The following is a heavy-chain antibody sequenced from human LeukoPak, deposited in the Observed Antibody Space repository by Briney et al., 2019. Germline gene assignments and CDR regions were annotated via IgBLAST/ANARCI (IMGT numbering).Heavy chain of an antibody. Sequence: GGSLRLSCAASGFTFSSYWMSWVRQAPGKGLEWVANIKQDGSEKYYVDSVKGRFTISRDNAKNSLYLQMNSLRAEDTAVYYCARDPFSIWDAFDIWGQGTMVTVYS. CDR1: GFTFSSYW. CDR2: IKQDGSEK. J-gene: IGHJ3*02. V-gene: IGHV3-7*01. CDR3: ARDPFSIWDAFDI. D-gene: IGHD2-21*01.